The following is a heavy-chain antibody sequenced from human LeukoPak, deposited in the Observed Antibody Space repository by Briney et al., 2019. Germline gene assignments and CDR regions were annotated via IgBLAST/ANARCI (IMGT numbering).Heavy chain of an antibody. CDR2: IFPGDSDT. CDR3: AKSSYRGAIAAAGVDY. Sequence: GESLKISCKASGYSFTTNWIGWVRQMPGQGLEWMGIIFPGDSDTRYSPSFQGQVTISADKSISTADLQWRSLKASDTAIYYCAKSSYRGAIAAAGVDYWGQGTLVTVSS. CDR1: GYSFTTNW. D-gene: IGHD6-13*01. J-gene: IGHJ4*02. V-gene: IGHV5-51*01.